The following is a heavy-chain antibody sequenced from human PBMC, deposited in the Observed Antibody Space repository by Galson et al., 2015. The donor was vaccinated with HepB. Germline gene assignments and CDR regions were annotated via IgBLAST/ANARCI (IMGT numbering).Heavy chain of an antibody. V-gene: IGHV4-30-2*01. D-gene: IGHD3-22*01. CDR1: GGSISSGGYS. CDR2: IYHSGST. J-gene: IGHJ4*02. CDR3: ARENYYDSSGFDY. Sequence: TLSLTCAVSGGSISSGGYSWSWIRQPPGKGLEWIGYIYHSGSTYYNPSLKSRVTISVDRSKNQFSLKLSSVTAADTAVYYCARENYYDSSGFDYWGQGTLVTVSS.